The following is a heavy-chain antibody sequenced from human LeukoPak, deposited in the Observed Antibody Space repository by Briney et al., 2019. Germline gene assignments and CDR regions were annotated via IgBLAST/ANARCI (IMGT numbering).Heavy chain of an antibody. J-gene: IGHJ6*03. V-gene: IGHV1-8*03. CDR1: GGTFNNYA. CDR2: MNPNSGNT. CDR3: ARGLGGSAGYYYYYMDV. D-gene: IGHD5-12*01. Sequence: ASVKVSCKASGGTFNNYAINWVRQATGQGLEWMGWMNPNSGNTGYAQKFQGRVTITRNTSISTAYMELSSLRSEDTAVYYCARGLGGSAGYYYYYMDVWGKGTTVTVSS.